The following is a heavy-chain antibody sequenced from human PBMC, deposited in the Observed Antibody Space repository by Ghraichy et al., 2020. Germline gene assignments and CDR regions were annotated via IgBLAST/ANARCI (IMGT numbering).Heavy chain of an antibody. CDR3: AKDPSIGFLEWLPGFDY. Sequence: GGSLRLSCAASGFTFSSYAMSWVRQAPGKGLEWVSAISGSGGSTYYADSVKGRFTISRDNSKNTLYLQMNSLRAEDTAVYYCAKDPSIGFLEWLPGFDYWGQGTLVTVSS. V-gene: IGHV3-23*01. CDR1: GFTFSSYA. D-gene: IGHD3-3*02. CDR2: ISGSGGST. J-gene: IGHJ4*02.